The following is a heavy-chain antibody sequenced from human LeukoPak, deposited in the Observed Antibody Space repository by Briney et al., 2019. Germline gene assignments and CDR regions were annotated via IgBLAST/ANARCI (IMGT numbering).Heavy chain of an antibody. Sequence: ASVKVSCKASGYTFTSYYLYWVRQAPGQGLEWMGIINPSGGSTSYAQKFQGRVTVTRDTSTSTVYMELSSLRSEDTVVYYCAADLVGAGYYYYGMDVWGQGTTVTVSS. CDR3: AADLVGAGYYYYGMDV. J-gene: IGHJ6*02. D-gene: IGHD1-26*01. CDR1: GYTFTSYY. CDR2: INPSGGST. V-gene: IGHV1-46*01.